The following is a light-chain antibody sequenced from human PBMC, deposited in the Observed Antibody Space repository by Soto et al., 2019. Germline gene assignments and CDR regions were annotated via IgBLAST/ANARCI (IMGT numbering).Light chain of an antibody. V-gene: IGKV1-5*03. Sequence: DVQMTQSLSTLSASVGDTVTITCRASQSIDTALAWYQQKPGKAPNLLIYRASNLESGVPSRFSGSGSGTEFTLAISSLQPDDFATYYCQQYGFFLTFGQGTKLEIK. CDR1: QSIDTA. J-gene: IGKJ2*01. CDR2: RAS. CDR3: QQYGFFLT.